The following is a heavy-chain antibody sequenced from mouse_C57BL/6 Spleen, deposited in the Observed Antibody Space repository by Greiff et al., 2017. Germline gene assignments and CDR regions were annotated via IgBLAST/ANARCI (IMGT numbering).Heavy chain of an antibody. D-gene: IGHD1-1*01. CDR2: IDPEDGET. Sequence: VQLKESGAELVKPGASVKLSCTASGFNIKDYYMHWVKQRTEQGLEWIGRIDPEDGETKYAPKFQGKATITADTSSNTAYLQLSSLTSEDTAVYYCATTVARYYYAMDYWGQGTSVTVSS. J-gene: IGHJ4*01. V-gene: IGHV14-2*01. CDR1: GFNIKDYY. CDR3: ATTVARYYYAMDY.